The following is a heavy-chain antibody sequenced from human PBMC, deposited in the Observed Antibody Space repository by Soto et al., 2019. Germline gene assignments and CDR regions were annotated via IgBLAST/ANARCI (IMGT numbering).Heavy chain of an antibody. Sequence: GVSLRLSCAASGFTFSSYGLHWVRQAPGTGLEWVAVIWYDGSYKYYTDSVKGRFTISRDNSKNTLYLQMNSLRAEDTAVYYCARGGDPGDFDYWGQGTLVTVSS. J-gene: IGHJ4*02. D-gene: IGHD3-10*01. CDR2: IWYDGSYK. CDR3: ARGGDPGDFDY. V-gene: IGHV3-33*01. CDR1: GFTFSSYG.